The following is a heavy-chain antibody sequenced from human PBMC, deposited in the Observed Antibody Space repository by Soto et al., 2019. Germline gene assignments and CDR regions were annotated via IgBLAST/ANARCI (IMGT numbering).Heavy chain of an antibody. J-gene: IGHJ3*02. Sequence: QVQLVQSGAEVQKPGSSMKVSCKASGGTFSSYTISWVRQAPGQGLEWMGRIIPILGIANYAQKFQGRVTITAYKSTSTAYMELSSLRSEDTAVYYCARGGKDIVVVPAAGAFDIWGQGTMVTVSS. CDR1: GGTFSSYT. V-gene: IGHV1-69*02. CDR3: ARGGKDIVVVPAAGAFDI. D-gene: IGHD2-2*01. CDR2: IIPILGIA.